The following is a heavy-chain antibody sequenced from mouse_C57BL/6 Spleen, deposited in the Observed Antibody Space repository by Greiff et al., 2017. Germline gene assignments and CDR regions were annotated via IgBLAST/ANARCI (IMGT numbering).Heavy chain of an antibody. CDR3: ARGQAWFAY. CDR2: IYPSDSET. CDR1: GYTFTSYW. J-gene: IGHJ3*01. D-gene: IGHD6-1*01. Sequence: QVQLQQPGAELVRPGSSVKLSCKASGYTFTSYWMDWVKQRPGQGLEWIGNIYPSDSETHYNQKFKDKATLTVDKTSSTAYMQLSSLASEDSAVYYCARGQAWFAYWGQGTLVTVSA. V-gene: IGHV1-61*01.